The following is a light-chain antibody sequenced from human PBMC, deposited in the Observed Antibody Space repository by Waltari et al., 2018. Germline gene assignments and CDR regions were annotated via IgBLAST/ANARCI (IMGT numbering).Light chain of an antibody. V-gene: IGLV2-8*01. Sequence: QSALTQPPSASGSPGQTVIISCTGTSSDIGAYKYVSWYQQIPGRAPALIIYEVERRPPGVPERFSGSKSGNTASRTVSGLQTEDEGDYYCSSYAGSNKLIFGGVTKLTVL. J-gene: IGLJ2*01. CDR2: EVE. CDR3: SSYAGSNKLI. CDR1: SSDIGAYKY.